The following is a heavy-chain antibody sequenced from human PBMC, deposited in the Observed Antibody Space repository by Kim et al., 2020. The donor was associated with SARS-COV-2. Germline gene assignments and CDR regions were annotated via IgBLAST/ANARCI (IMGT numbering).Heavy chain of an antibody. J-gene: IGHJ4*02. V-gene: IGHV4-31*03. CDR1: GGSISSGGYY. D-gene: IGHD3-22*01. Sequence: SETLSLTCTVSGGSISSGGYYWSWIRQHPGKGLEWIGYIYYSGSTYYNPSLKSRVTISVDTSKNQFSLKLSSVTAADTAVYYCARGSEDYYDSSGYYYVRGYFDYWGQGTLVTVSS. CDR3: ARGSEDYYDSSGYYYVRGYFDY. CDR2: IYYSGST.